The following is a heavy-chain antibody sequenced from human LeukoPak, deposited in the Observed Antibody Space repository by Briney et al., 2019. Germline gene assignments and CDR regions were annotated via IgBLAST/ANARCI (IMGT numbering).Heavy chain of an antibody. J-gene: IGHJ6*02. CDR1: GFTFSTYT. D-gene: IGHD2-2*01. CDR2: INSSSTYI. CDR3: VRKSTSYYGMDV. V-gene: IGHV3-21*01. Sequence: EPGGSLRLSCAASGFTFSTYTMTWVRQAPGKGLEWVSSINSSSTYITYADSVEGRFTISRDNAKNSLYLQMNRLRAEDTAVYYCVRKSTSYYGMDVWGQGTTVTVCS.